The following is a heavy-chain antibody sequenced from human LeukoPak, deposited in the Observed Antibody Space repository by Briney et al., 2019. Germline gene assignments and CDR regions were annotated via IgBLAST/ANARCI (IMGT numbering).Heavy chain of an antibody. CDR2: IRSDGKNK. J-gene: IGHJ4*02. V-gene: IGHV3-30*02. Sequence: GGSLRLSCAASGFTFSTYGMHWVRQSPGKGLEWVAFIRSDGKNKYYADSVQGRFSISRDNSKNTLYLQMNSLRPVDTALYYCASQDSSTLSYYFDFWGQGTLVTVSS. D-gene: IGHD3-22*01. CDR1: GFTFSTYG. CDR3: ASQDSSTLSYYFDF.